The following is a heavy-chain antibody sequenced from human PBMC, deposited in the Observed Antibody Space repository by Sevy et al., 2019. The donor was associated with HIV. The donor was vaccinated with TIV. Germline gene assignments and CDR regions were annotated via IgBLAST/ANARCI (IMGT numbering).Heavy chain of an antibody. V-gene: IGHV3-72*01. Sequence: GGSLRLSCSTSGFNFSEHFMEWVRQAPGKGLEWIGRCRNKPDRFTTEYAASVKGRFTISRDDSKSSLYLQMSGLQADDTALYFCGRADTNFYLDFWGQGTLVTVS. CDR3: GRADTNFYLDF. CDR2: CRNKPDRFTT. J-gene: IGHJ4*02. CDR1: GFNFSEHF.